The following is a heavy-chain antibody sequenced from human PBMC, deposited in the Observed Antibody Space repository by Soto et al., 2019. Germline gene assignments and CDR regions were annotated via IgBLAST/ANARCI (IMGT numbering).Heavy chain of an antibody. CDR3: AKDMSYYDSSGYYSGYYYYGVDV. J-gene: IGHJ6*02. CDR1: GFTFSGYA. Sequence: PGGSLRLSCATSGFTFSGYALNWVRQAPGKGLEWVSSISGSGSYIYYADSVEGRFTISRDISKNTLYLQMNSLRAEDTAVYYCAKDMSYYDSSGYYSGYYYYGVDVWGQGTTVTVSS. CDR2: ISGSGSYI. V-gene: IGHV3-23*01. D-gene: IGHD3-22*01.